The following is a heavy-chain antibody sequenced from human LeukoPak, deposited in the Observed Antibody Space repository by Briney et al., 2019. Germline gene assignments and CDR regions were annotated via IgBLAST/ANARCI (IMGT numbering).Heavy chain of an antibody. J-gene: IGHJ6*03. D-gene: IGHD3-3*01. V-gene: IGHV1-8*01. CDR2: MNPNSGNT. Sequence: ASVKVSCKASGYTFTSYDINWVRQATGQGLEWMGWMNPNSGNTGYAQKFQGRVTMTRNTSISTAYMELSSLRSDDTAVYYCARDSVTIFGRLHYYYMDVWGKGTTVTVSS. CDR1: GYTFTSYD. CDR3: ARDSVTIFGRLHYYYMDV.